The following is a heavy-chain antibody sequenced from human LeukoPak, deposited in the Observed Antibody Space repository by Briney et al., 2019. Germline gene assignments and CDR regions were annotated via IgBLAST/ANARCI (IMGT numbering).Heavy chain of an antibody. Sequence: ASVKVSCKASGYTFTGYYMHWVRQAPGQGLEWMGRINPNSGGTNYAQKFQGRVTMTRDTSISTAYMELSRLRSDDTAVYYRARTSAQGAGSGWVDYWGQGILVTVSS. D-gene: IGHD6-19*01. CDR2: INPNSGGT. J-gene: IGHJ4*02. V-gene: IGHV1-2*06. CDR3: ARTSAQGAGSGWVDY. CDR1: GYTFTGYY.